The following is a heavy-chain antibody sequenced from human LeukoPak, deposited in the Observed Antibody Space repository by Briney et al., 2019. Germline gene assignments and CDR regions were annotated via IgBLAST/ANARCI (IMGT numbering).Heavy chain of an antibody. CDR1: GGTFSSYA. CDR2: IIPIFGIA. CDR3: ARSLFPSGSAFDI. J-gene: IGHJ3*02. V-gene: IGHV1-69*04. D-gene: IGHD1-26*01. Sequence: SVKVSCKASGGTFSSYAISWVRQAPGQGLEWMGRIIPIFGIANYAQKFQGRVTITADKSTSTAYMELSSLRSEDTAVYYCARSLFPSGSAFDIWGQGQWSPSLQ.